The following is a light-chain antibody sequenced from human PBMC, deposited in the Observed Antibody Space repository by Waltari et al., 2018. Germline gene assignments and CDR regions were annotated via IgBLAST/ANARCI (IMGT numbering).Light chain of an antibody. CDR2: EDS. V-gene: IGLV3-10*01. Sequence: SYELTQPPSVSVSPGQTATITCFGDALPKKFSYWYQQKSGLAPVLVIYEDSKRPSGIPERFSASSSGTVATLTISGAHVEDEADYYCYSTDANGEYWVFGGGTKLTVL. CDR1: ALPKKF. J-gene: IGLJ3*02. CDR3: YSTDANGEYWV.